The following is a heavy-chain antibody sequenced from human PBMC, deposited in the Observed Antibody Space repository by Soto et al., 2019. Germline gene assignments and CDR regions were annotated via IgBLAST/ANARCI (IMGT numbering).Heavy chain of an antibody. V-gene: IGHV1-3*01. CDR3: ASCPQNCITSSPCCLFFDY. CDR1: GYTFTSYT. Sequence: GASLKVSCKASGYTFTSYTMHWVRQAPGQRLEWMGWINAGNGNTKYSQKFQGRVTLTRDTSASTAYMELSSLRSEDTAVYYCASCPQNCITSSPCCLFFDYWGQGTLVTVSS. CDR2: INAGNGNT. J-gene: IGHJ4*02. D-gene: IGHD3-10*01.